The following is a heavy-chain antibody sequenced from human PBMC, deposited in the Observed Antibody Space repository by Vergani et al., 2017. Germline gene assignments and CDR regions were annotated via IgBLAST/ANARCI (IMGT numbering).Heavy chain of an antibody. D-gene: IGHD3-16*01. CDR2: IQFDGSNQ. CDR1: GFTLSNYD. Sequence: QVQLVESGGGVVQRGGSLRLSCAMSGFTLSNYDMLWIRQGPGKGLEFVAFIQFDGSNQYYANSVKGRFTLSRDFSKNTLYLQMNSLRTDDTATYYCAKHFRGWGIDYWGQGTQVIVSS. J-gene: IGHJ4*02. CDR3: AKHFRGWGIDY. V-gene: IGHV3-30*02.